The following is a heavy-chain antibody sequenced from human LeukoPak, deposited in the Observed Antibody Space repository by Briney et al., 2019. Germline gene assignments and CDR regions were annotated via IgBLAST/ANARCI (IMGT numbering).Heavy chain of an antibody. CDR3: ARAATVTLTDAFDI. V-gene: IGHV1-69*13. J-gene: IGHJ3*02. D-gene: IGHD4-17*01. CDR2: IIPIFGTA. Sequence: SVKVSCKASGGTFSSYAISWVRQAPGQGLEWMGGIIPIFGTANFAQKFQGRVTITADESTSTAYMELSSLRSEDTAVYYCARAATVTLTDAFDIWGQGTMVTVSS. CDR1: GGTFSSYA.